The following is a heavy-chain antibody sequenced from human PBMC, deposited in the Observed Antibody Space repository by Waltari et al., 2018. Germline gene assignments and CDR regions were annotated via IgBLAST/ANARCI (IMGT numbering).Heavy chain of an antibody. CDR3: ARSPVGYTGPYYFDY. V-gene: IGHV3-53*01. Sequence: EVQLVESGGGLIQPGGSLRLSCAASGFTVSSNYMSWVRQAPGKGLEWVSVIYSGGSTYYADPVKGRFTISRDNSKNTLYLQMNSLRAEDTAVYYCARSPVGYTGPYYFDYWGQGTLVTVSS. CDR1: GFTVSSNY. CDR2: IYSGGST. J-gene: IGHJ4*02. D-gene: IGHD5-18*01.